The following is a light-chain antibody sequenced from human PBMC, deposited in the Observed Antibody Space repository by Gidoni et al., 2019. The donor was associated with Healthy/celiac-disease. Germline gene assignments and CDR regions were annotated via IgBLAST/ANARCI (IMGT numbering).Light chain of an antibody. CDR3: QQYNSYSPT. CDR1: QSISSW. Sequence: DIQMTQSPSTLSASVGDRVTITCRASQSISSWLAWYQQKPGKAPKLLIYDASSVESGVPPRFSGSGSETEFTLTISSLQPDDFATYYCQQYNSYSPTFGQGTKVEIK. CDR2: DAS. J-gene: IGKJ1*01. V-gene: IGKV1-5*01.